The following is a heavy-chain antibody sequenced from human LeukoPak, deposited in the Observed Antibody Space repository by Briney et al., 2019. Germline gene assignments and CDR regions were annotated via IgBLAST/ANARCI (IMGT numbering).Heavy chain of an antibody. CDR1: GGSISSSSYY. CDR3: AIVPDYGVKKEVY. D-gene: IGHD4-17*01. Sequence: SETLSLTCTVSGGSISSSSYYWGWIRQPPGKGLEWIGSIYYSGSTYYNPPLKSRVTISVDTSKNQFSLKLSSVTAADTAVYYCAIVPDYGVKKEVYWGQGTLVTVSS. J-gene: IGHJ4*02. V-gene: IGHV4-39*07. CDR2: IYYSGST.